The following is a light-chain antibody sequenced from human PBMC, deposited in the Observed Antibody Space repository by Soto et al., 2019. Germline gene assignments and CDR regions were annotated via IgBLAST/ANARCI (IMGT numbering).Light chain of an antibody. CDR2: AAS. CDR3: QKYNSAPRT. Sequence: DIQMTQSPSSLSASVGDRVTITCRASQGISNYLAWYQQKPGKVPKLLIYAASTLHSGVPSRFSGSGSGTDFTLTISRLQPEDVATYYCQKYNSAPRTFGGGTKVDIK. J-gene: IGKJ4*01. V-gene: IGKV1-27*01. CDR1: QGISNY.